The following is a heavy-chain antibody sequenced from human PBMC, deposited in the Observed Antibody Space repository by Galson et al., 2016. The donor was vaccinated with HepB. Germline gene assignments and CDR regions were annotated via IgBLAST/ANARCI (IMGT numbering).Heavy chain of an antibody. D-gene: IGHD5-24*01. CDR1: GFTFSSYA. CDR3: VKGASMGWLQLQASYFDY. V-gene: IGHV3-23*01. CDR2: ISGSGGST. J-gene: IGHJ4*02. Sequence: SLRLSCAASGFTFSSYAMSWVRQAPGKGLEWVSIISGSGGSTYYADSVKGRFTLSRDNSKNTLYLQMNSLRAEDTAVYYCVKGASMGWLQLQASYFDYWGQGTLVTVSS.